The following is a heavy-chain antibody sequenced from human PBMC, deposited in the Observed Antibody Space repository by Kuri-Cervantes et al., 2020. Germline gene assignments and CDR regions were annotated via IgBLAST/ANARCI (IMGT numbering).Heavy chain of an antibody. D-gene: IGHD6-19*01. Sequence: GGSLRLSCAASGFTFSSYGMHWVRQAPGKGLEWVAVIWYDGSNKYYADSVKGRFTISRDNSKNTLYLQMNSLRAEETAVYYCTTDEQCQAGGYGIDVWGQGTTVTVSS. CDR3: TTDEQCQAGGYGIDV. J-gene: IGHJ6*02. CDR1: GFTFSSYG. CDR2: IWYDGSNK. V-gene: IGHV3-33*03.